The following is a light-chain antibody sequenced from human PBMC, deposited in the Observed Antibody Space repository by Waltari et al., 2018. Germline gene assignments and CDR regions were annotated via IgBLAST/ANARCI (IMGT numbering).Light chain of an antibody. CDR1: QGVSNY. Sequence: SCRASQGVSNYLAWYQQKPGQAPRLLIYSASYRATGVPARFSGSGSGTDFTLTISSLEPEDFAVYYCQQRSNWPRTFGQGTKVEIK. J-gene: IGKJ1*01. CDR2: SAS. V-gene: IGKV3-11*01. CDR3: QQRSNWPRT.